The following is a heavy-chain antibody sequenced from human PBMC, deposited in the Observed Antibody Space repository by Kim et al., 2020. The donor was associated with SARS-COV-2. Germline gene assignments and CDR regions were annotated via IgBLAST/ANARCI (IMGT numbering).Heavy chain of an antibody. J-gene: IGHJ4*02. Sequence: SYIYYADSVKGRFTISRDNAKNSLYLQMNSLRAEDTAVYYCAKGSGSVVYWGQGTLVTVSS. CDR2: SYI. V-gene: IGHV3-21*01. D-gene: IGHD3-10*01. CDR3: AKGSGSVVY.